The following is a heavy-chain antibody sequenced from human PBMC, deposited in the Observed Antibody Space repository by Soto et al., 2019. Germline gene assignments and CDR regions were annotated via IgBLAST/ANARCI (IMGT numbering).Heavy chain of an antibody. V-gene: IGHV1-69*13. J-gene: IGHJ6*02. CDR1: GGTFSSYA. D-gene: IGHD3-22*01. CDR2: IIPIFGTA. CDR3: ARDFDRSGSSLYYYYGMDV. Sequence: ASVKVSCKASGGTFSSYAISWVRQAPGQGLEWMGGIIPIFGTANYAQKFQGRVTITADESTSTAYMELSSLRSEDTAVYYCARDFDRSGSSLYYYYGMDVWGQGTTVTVSS.